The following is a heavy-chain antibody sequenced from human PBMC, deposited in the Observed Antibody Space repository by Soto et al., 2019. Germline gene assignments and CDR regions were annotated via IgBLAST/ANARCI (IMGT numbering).Heavy chain of an antibody. J-gene: IGHJ6*02. CDR3: TRDKPLPHSTGLGKVYYGMDV. V-gene: IGHV4-31*03. Sequence: HVQLQESGRGLGETSQTLSLTGTGSAGSSSSGGYHWTWIRQRPGKGLEWIGNIYYNTGSTYYTPSPKCRVSISIDRSKTHYPLNLSSVTAAETAVYYCTRDKPLPHSTGLGKVYYGMDVWGQGTTVTVSS. D-gene: IGHD3-10*01. CDR2: IYYNTGST. CDR1: AGSSSSGGYH.